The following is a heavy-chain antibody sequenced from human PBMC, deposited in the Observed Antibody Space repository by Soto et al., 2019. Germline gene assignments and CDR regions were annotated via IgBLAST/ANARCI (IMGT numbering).Heavy chain of an antibody. CDR3: ARDVIEKANYYMDV. Sequence: QVQLQESGPGLVKPSGTLSLTCAVSSGSISSSNWWRGVRQPPGEGLEWIGEIDQRGSTNYNPSLRSRVTISVDKSKNQFSLKLSAVTAADTAVYYCARDVIEKANYYMDVWGKGTTVTVSS. J-gene: IGHJ6*03. CDR2: IDQRGST. V-gene: IGHV4-4*02. CDR1: SGSISSSNW.